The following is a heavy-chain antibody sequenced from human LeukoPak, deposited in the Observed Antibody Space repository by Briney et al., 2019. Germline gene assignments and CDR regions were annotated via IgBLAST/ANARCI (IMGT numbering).Heavy chain of an antibody. CDR3: ARPDDYEAYAFDI. J-gene: IGHJ3*02. V-gene: IGHV5-51*01. Sequence: RGESLKISCKGSGYSFTFYWIGWVRQMSGKGLEWMGIIYPGDSDTRYSPSFQGQVTISADKSISTAYLQWSSLKASDTAMYYCARPDDYEAYAFDIWGQGTMVTVSS. D-gene: IGHD4-17*01. CDR1: GYSFTFYW. CDR2: IYPGDSDT.